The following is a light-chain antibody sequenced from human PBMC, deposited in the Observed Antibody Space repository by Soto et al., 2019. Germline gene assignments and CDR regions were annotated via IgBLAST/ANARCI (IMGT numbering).Light chain of an antibody. V-gene: IGKV3-20*01. CDR1: QSVSNNY. CDR3: QQYGSPPIT. Sequence: EIVLTQSPGTLSLSPGERATLSCRASQSVSNNYLAWYQQKPGQAPRLLIYGASTRATGIPARFSGSGSGTDFTLTISRLEPEDFAVYYCQQYGSPPITFGQGTRLEIK. CDR2: GAS. J-gene: IGKJ5*01.